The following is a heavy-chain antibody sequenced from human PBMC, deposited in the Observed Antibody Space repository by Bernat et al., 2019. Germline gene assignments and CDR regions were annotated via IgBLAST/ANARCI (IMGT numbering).Heavy chain of an antibody. Sequence: QVQLVESGGGLVKPGGSLRLSCAASGFTFSDYYMSWIRQAPGKGLDWVSYISSSSYTNYADAVKGRFTISRDNAKNSLYLQMNSLRAEDTAVYYCARGTSTSAPYMDVWGKGTTVTVSS. CDR2: ISSSSYT. V-gene: IGHV3-11*05. J-gene: IGHJ6*03. CDR1: GFTFSDYY. CDR3: ARGTSTSAPYMDV.